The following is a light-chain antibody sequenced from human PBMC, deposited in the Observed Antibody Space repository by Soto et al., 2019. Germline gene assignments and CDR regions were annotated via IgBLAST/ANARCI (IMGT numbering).Light chain of an antibody. J-gene: IGKJ1*01. V-gene: IGKV3-20*01. CDR3: QQYIDSPRT. Sequence: EIVLTQSPCTLALSLGDGATLSCRASQTVNRNYLAWYHQKPGQPPRLLIYGVSNRATGVPDRFSGGGSGTEFTLTIVSLEPDDFGTYYCQQYIDSPRTFGQGTRVEVK. CDR1: QTVNRNY. CDR2: GVS.